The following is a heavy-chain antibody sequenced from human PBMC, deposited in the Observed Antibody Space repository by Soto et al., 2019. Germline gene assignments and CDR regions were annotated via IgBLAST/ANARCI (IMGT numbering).Heavy chain of an antibody. Sequence: PGGSLRLSCAASGFTFSSHWMHWVRQAPGKGLEWVSAISGSGDSTYYADSVKGRFTISRDTSKNTLYLQMDSLRAEDTALYYCAKSYSSNWYDYFDYWGQGTLVTVSS. CDR1: GFTFSSHW. CDR2: ISGSGDST. J-gene: IGHJ4*02. V-gene: IGHV3-23*01. CDR3: AKSYSSNWYDYFDY. D-gene: IGHD6-13*01.